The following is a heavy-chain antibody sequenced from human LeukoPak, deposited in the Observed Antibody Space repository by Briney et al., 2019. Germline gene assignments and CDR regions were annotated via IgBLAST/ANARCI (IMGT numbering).Heavy chain of an antibody. CDR2: VRYDESTK. V-gene: IGHV3-30*02. J-gene: IGHJ6*03. CDR1: GFTFSSYG. Sequence: PGGSLRLSCAASGFTFSSYGMHWVRQAPGKGLEWVAFVRYDESTKYFVDSVKGRFTISRDNSRNTVYLQMNSLRTEDTAVYYCAKGLYGNGDSYYYYMDVWGKGTTVIVSS. CDR3: AKGLYGNGDSYYYYMDV. D-gene: IGHD4-17*01.